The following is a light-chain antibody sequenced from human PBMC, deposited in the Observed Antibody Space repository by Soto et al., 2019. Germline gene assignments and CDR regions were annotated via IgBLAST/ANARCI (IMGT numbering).Light chain of an antibody. CDR2: DNN. CDR1: GSNIGNNV. Sequence: QSVLTQPPSASGTPGQRVTISCSGSGSNIGNNVVNWYQHLPRTAPRLLIYDNNQRPSGVPDRFSGSRSGTSASLAISGLQSEDEADYYCASWDDTLDGPVFGGGTKLTVL. V-gene: IGLV1-44*01. J-gene: IGLJ2*01. CDR3: ASWDDTLDGPV.